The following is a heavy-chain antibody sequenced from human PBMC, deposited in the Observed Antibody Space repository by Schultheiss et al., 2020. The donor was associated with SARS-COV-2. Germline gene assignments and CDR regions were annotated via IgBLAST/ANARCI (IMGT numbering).Heavy chain of an antibody. V-gene: IGHV4-38-2*01. CDR3: AAAGPGWQLVPSWYFDL. Sequence: SETLSLTCAVSGYSISSGYYWGWIRQPPGKGLEWIGYISDSGSTNYNPSLKSRVTISVDTSKNQFSLKLTSVTAADTAVYYCAAAGPGWQLVPSWYFDLWGRGTLVTVSS. CDR2: ISDSGST. J-gene: IGHJ2*01. D-gene: IGHD6-6*01. CDR1: GYSISSGYY.